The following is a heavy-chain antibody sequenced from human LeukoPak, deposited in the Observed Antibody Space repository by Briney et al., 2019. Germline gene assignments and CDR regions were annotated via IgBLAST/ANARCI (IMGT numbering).Heavy chain of an antibody. CDR2: ISSSISTK. V-gene: IGHV3-48*02. Sequence: PGGSLRLSCAASGFTFSSYSMNWVRQAPGKGLEWVSYISSSISTKYYADSVKGRFTISRDNAKNSLYLQMNSLRDEDTAVYYCAKDVESGRSADYWGQGTLVTVSS. CDR3: AKDVESGRSADY. CDR1: GFTFSSYS. J-gene: IGHJ4*02. D-gene: IGHD3-10*01.